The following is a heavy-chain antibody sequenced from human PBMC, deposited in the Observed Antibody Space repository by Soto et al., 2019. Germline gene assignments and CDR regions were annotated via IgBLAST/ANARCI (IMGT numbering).Heavy chain of an antibody. Sequence: EVQLLESGGGVVQPGGSLRLSCAASGFTFSSYAMTWVRQAPGKGLEWVSGISGSAGSTYYADSVKGRFTISRENSKNTLYLQMNNLRAEDTAGYYCAKDVYCSSTSCSFDYWGQGTLVTVSS. CDR3: AKDVYCSSTSCSFDY. V-gene: IGHV3-23*01. CDR1: GFTFSSYA. J-gene: IGHJ4*02. CDR2: ISGSAGST. D-gene: IGHD2-2*01.